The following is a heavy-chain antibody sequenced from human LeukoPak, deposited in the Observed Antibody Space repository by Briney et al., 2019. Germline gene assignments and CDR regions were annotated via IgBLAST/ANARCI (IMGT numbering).Heavy chain of an antibody. CDR2: IYSDGRSL. CDR1: GFTFSSYS. Sequence: PGGSLRLSCAASGFTFSSYSMNWVRQAPGKGLVWISRIYSDGRSLTYADSVKGRFTISRDNAKNMLYLQMNSLRAEDTAVYYCARGRGLGELAVASFDSWGQGTLVTVSS. J-gene: IGHJ4*02. CDR3: ARGRGLGELAVASFDS. V-gene: IGHV3-74*03. D-gene: IGHD1-7*01.